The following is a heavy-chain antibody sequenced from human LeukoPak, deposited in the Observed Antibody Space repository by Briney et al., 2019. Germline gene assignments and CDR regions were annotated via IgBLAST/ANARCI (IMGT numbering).Heavy chain of an antibody. CDR1: GGSISSYY. D-gene: IGHD3-10*01. V-gene: IGHV4-59*01. J-gene: IGHJ3*02. Sequence: SETLSLTCTVSGGSISSYYWSWIRQPPGKGPEWIGYIYYSGSTNYNPSLKSRVTISVDTSKNQFSLKLSSVTAADTAVYYCAREGPGYDAFDIWGQGTMVTVSS. CDR2: IYYSGST. CDR3: AREGPGYDAFDI.